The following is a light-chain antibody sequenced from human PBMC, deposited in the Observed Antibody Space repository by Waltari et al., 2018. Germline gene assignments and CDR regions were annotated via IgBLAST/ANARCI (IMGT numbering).Light chain of an antibody. CDR1: YSNIGNKY. Sequence: QSVLTQPPSVSAAPGQKVTISCPGSYSNIGNKYVSWYQHLPGTAPKLLIYERKKRPSGIPDRFSGANSGTTATLGITGLQTGDEADYYCGTWDTSLNVELIGGGTKLTVL. J-gene: IGLJ2*01. CDR2: ERK. CDR3: GTWDTSLNVEL. V-gene: IGLV1-51*01.